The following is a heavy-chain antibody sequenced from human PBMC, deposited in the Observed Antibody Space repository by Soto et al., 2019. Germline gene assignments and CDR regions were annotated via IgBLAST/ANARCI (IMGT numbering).Heavy chain of an antibody. D-gene: IGHD2-15*01. CDR2: AAYSGGT. Sequence: KASETLSLTCTVSGGSIANNNCFWGWVRQPPGKGLEWIGSAAYSGGTYKNPSLKSRVTVSVDTSKNQFSLKLTSVTAADTAVYYCEKVVVGANSHSDFDSWGQGTLVTVSS. CDR3: EKVVVGANSHSDFDS. CDR1: GGSIANNNCF. V-gene: IGHV4-39*01. J-gene: IGHJ4*02.